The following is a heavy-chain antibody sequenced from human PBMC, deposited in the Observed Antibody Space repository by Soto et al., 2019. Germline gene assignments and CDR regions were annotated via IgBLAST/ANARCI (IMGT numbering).Heavy chain of an antibody. CDR2: IIPIFGTA. V-gene: IGHV1-69*01. CDR1: GGTFSSYA. Sequence: QVQLVQSGAEVKKPGSSVKVSCKASGGTFSSYAISWVRQAPGQGLEWMGGIIPIFGTANYAQKFQGRVTITEDESTSTAYMELSSLRSEDTAVYYCARGQTSSLYSSRIDAFDIWGQGTMVTVSS. J-gene: IGHJ3*02. CDR3: ARGQTSSLYSSRIDAFDI. D-gene: IGHD6-13*01.